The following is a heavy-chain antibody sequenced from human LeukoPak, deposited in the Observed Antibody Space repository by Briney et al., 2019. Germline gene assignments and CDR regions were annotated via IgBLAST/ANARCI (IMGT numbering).Heavy chain of an antibody. CDR1: GYTFSTSW. D-gene: IGHD3-3*01. V-gene: IGHV5-51*01. CDR3: TRNRVGVLEWLSRWDAFDI. J-gene: IGHJ3*02. CDR2: IYPGASDT. Sequence: GESLKISCKASGYTFSTSWIGWVRQMPGKGLEWMGIIYPGASDTRYSPSFQGQVTISVDRSITTAYLQWSSLKASDTAMYYCTRNRVGVLEWLSRWDAFDIWGQGTMVTVST.